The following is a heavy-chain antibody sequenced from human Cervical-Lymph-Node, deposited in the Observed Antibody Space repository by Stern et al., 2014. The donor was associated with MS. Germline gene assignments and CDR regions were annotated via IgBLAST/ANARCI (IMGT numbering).Heavy chain of an antibody. D-gene: IGHD4-17*01. V-gene: IGHV4-39*01. J-gene: IGHJ5*02. CDR2: IYYGGNT. Sequence: QVQLQESGPGLVKPSETLSLTCTVSGGSISDSDYYWGWIRQPPGKGLEWIGTIYYGGNTYYNPSLKSRITMYADTSRNQFYMKLSSVTAADTAVYYCARHWAHDYGDLRNHWFDPWGQGTLVTVSS. CDR3: ARHWAHDYGDLRNHWFDP. CDR1: GGSISDSDYY.